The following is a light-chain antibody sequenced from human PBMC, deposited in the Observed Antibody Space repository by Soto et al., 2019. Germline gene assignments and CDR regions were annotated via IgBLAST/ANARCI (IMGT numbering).Light chain of an antibody. CDR1: QGISNY. CDR2: VAS. V-gene: IGKV1-9*01. J-gene: IGKJ3*01. CDR3: QQLNGY. Sequence: DIQLTQSPSFLSASVGDRVTITCRASQGISNYLAWYQQKPGKAPKLLINVASTLQSGVPSRFSGSGSGTEFTLTISSLQPEDFATYYCQQLNGYFGPGTKVDSK.